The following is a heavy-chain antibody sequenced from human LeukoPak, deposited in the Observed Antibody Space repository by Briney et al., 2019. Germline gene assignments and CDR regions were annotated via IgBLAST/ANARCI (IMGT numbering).Heavy chain of an antibody. CDR2: MNPNSGNT. Sequence: ASVKVSCKASGYTFTSYDINWVRQATGQGLEGMGWMNPNSGNTGYAQKFQGRVTMTRNTSISTAYMELSSLRSEDTAVYYCARGLTKVRGVISRWFDPWGQGTLVTVSS. CDR3: ARGLTKVRGVISRWFDP. J-gene: IGHJ5*02. CDR1: GYTFTSYD. V-gene: IGHV1-8*01. D-gene: IGHD3-10*01.